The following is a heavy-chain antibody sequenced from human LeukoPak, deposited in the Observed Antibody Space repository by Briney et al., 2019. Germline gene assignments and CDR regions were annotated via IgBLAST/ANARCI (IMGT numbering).Heavy chain of an antibody. Sequence: SVTVSYKPSGGTFSSYAISWVHQAPGQGLDWMGGFIPIFGTANYAQKFQGRVKITTDESTSTAYMELSSLRSEDTAVYYCARVRAYYDILTGRNNYYCDYWGQGTLVTVSS. J-gene: IGHJ4*02. CDR1: GGTFSSYA. D-gene: IGHD3-9*01. CDR3: ARVRAYYDILTGRNNYYCDY. V-gene: IGHV1-69*05. CDR2: FIPIFGTA.